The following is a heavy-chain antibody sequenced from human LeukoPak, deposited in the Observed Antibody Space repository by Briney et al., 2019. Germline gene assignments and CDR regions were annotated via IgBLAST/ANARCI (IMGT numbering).Heavy chain of an antibody. CDR2: INQDGSEK. CDR3: AKDGGGYYPSYYYYMDV. CDR1: GFTFTTYW. D-gene: IGHD3-22*01. V-gene: IGHV3-7*01. Sequence: GGSLRLSCAASGFTFTTYWMTWVRQAPGKGLEWVANINQDGSEKYFVDSVKGRFTISRDNSKNTLYLQMNSLRAEDTAVYYCAKDGGGYYPSYYYYMDVWGKGTTVTISS. J-gene: IGHJ6*03.